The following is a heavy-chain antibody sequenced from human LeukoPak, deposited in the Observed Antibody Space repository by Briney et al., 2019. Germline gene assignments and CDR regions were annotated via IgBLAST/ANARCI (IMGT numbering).Heavy chain of an antibody. V-gene: IGHV3-21*01. Sequence: PGGSLRLSCAASGFTFSSYSMNWVRQAPGKGLEWVSSISSSSSYIYYADSLKGRFTISRHNAKKSVYLQMNSLRAEDTAVYYCAELGITMIGGVWGKGTTVTISS. CDR2: ISSSSSYI. J-gene: IGHJ6*04. CDR3: AELGITMIGGV. CDR1: GFTFSSYS. D-gene: IGHD3-10*02.